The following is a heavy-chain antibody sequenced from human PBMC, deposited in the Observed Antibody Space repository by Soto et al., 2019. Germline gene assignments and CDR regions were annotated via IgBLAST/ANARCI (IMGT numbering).Heavy chain of an antibody. D-gene: IGHD2-15*01. J-gene: IGHJ4*01. Sequence: QVQLVESGGGVVQPGRSLRLSCAASGFTFSSYGMHWVRQAPGKGLEWVAVIWYDGSNKYYADSVKGRFTISRDNSKNTLYLQMNSLRAEDTAVYYCAIGRYCSGGSCYSKRAYYFDYWGHGTLVTVSS. CDR2: IWYDGSNK. CDR3: AIGRYCSGGSCYSKRAYYFDY. V-gene: IGHV3-33*01. CDR1: GFTFSSYG.